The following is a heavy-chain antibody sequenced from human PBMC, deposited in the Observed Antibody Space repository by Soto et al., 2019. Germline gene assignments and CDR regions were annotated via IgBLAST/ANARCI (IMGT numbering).Heavy chain of an antibody. Sequence: GGSMRLSWTASGFTIGDYAMSWFSKAPGKGLEWVGFIRSKAYGGTTEYAASVKGRFTISRDDSKSIAYLQMNSLKTEDTAVYYCTRAKQWELLHTPPYYWGQGTLVTVSS. J-gene: IGHJ4*02. CDR2: IRSKAYGGTT. D-gene: IGHD1-26*01. CDR1: GFTIGDYA. V-gene: IGHV3-49*03. CDR3: TRAKQWELLHTPPYY.